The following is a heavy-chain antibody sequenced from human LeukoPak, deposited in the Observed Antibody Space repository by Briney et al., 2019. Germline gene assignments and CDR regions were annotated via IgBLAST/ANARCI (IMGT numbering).Heavy chain of an antibody. D-gene: IGHD3-22*01. CDR1: GGSFSGYY. J-gene: IGHJ4*02. V-gene: IGHV4-34*01. CDR3: ARNFGGGDSSGPYY. Sequence: SETLSLTCAVYGGSFSGYYWSWIRQPPGKGLEWIGEINHSGSTNYNPSLKSRVTISVDTSKNQFSLELSSVTAADTAVYYCARNFGGGDSSGPYYWGQGTLVTVSS. CDR2: INHSGST.